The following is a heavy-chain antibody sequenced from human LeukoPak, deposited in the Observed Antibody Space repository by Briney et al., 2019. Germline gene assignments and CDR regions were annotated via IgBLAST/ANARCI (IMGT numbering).Heavy chain of an antibody. CDR3: ARYSSGWYYFDY. J-gene: IGHJ4*02. D-gene: IGHD6-19*01. CDR1: GGTFSSYA. CDR2: IIPIFGTA. V-gene: IGHV1-69*06. Sequence: SVKVSCKASGGTFSSYAISWVRQAPGQGLEWMGGIIPIFGTANYAQKFQGRVTVTADKSTSTAYMELSSLRSEDTAVYYCARYSSGWYYFDYWGQGTLVTVSS.